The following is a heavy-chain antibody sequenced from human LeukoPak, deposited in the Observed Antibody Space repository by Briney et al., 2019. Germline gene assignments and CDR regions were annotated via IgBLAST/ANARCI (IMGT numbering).Heavy chain of an antibody. Sequence: GGSLRLSCAASGFTFNTYAMSWVRQAPGKGLEWVSVISGSGGTTYYADSVKGRFTIPRDSSKNTLYLQMNSLRADDTAVYYCAKANWGGDYYFYYGLDVWGQGTTVTVSS. CDR3: AKANWGGDYYFYYGLDV. V-gene: IGHV3-23*01. D-gene: IGHD7-27*01. CDR2: ISGSGGTT. J-gene: IGHJ6*02. CDR1: GFTFNTYA.